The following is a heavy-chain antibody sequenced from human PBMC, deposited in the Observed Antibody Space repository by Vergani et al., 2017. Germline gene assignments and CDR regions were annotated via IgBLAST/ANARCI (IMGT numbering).Heavy chain of an antibody. CDR1: GASIRSSNYY. J-gene: IGHJ5*02. CDR2: IYYSGST. Sequence: QLQLQESGPGLVKPSATLTLTCSVSGASIRSSNYYWGWIRQPPGKGLEWIASIYYSGSTYYNPSLKSRVTISVDTSKNQFSLKLSSVTAADTAVYFCARHSXVGLRVKLRWIDPWGQGILVTVSS. D-gene: IGHD2-21*01. V-gene: IGHV4-39*01. CDR3: ARHSXVGLRVKLRWIDP.